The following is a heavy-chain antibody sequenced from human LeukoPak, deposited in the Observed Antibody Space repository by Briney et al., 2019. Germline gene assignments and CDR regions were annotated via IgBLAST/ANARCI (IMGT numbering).Heavy chain of an antibody. D-gene: IGHD6-19*01. V-gene: IGHV7-4-1*02. CDR1: GYTLISYA. CDR2: INTNTGNP. Sequence: ASVKVSCKASGYTLISYAMNWVRQAPGQGLEWMGLINTNTGNPTYAQGFTGRFVFSLDTSVSTAYLQISSLKAEDTAVYYCARPSGWYPEESFDAFDIWGQGTMVTVSS. CDR3: ARPSGWYPEESFDAFDI. J-gene: IGHJ3*02.